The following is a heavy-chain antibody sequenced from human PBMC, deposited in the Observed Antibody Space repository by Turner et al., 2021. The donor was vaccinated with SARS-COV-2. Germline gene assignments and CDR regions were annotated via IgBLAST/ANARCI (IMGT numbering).Heavy chain of an antibody. CDR3: ARHGDYCFAH. CDR2: IRPEGSDK. CDR1: GFTFSTYW. J-gene: IGHJ4*02. Sequence: EVQLVESGGALVQPGGSLRLSCAASGFTFSTYWMAWVRHAHGKGLEWVAHIRPEGSDKYYVGCVKGRFTISRDNVENSLFLQMNSLRAEDTAVYYCARHGDYCFAHWGQGTLITVSS. D-gene: IGHD4-17*01. V-gene: IGHV3-7*01.